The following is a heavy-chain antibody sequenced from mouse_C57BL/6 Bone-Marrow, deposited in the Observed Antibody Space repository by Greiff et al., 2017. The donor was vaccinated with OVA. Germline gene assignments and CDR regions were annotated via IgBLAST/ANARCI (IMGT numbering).Heavy chain of an antibody. D-gene: IGHD1-1*01. J-gene: IGHJ2*01. CDR2: LLPGSGST. CDR1: GYTFTGYW. V-gene: IGHV1-9*01. Sequence: QVQLKQSGAELMKPGASVKLSCKATGYTFTGYWIEWVKQRPGHGLEWIGELLPGSGSTNYNEKFKGKATFTADTSSNTAYMQLSSLTTEDSAIYYCARADYYYGSYYFDYWGQGTTLTVSS. CDR3: ARADYYYGSYYFDY.